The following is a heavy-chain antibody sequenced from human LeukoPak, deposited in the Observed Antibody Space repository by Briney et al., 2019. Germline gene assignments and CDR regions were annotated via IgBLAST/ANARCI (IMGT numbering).Heavy chain of an antibody. Sequence: PGGSLRLSCAASGFTFSSYAMSWVRQAPGKGLEWVSAISGSGGSTYYTDSVKGRFTISRDNSKNTLYLQMNSLRAEDTAVYYCAKGPGAARHFDYWGQGTLVTVSS. D-gene: IGHD6-6*01. J-gene: IGHJ4*02. CDR1: GFTFSSYA. CDR2: ISGSGGST. V-gene: IGHV3-23*01. CDR3: AKGPGAARHFDY.